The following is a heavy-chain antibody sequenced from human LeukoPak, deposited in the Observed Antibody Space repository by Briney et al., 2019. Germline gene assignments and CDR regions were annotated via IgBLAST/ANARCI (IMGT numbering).Heavy chain of an antibody. D-gene: IGHD1-1*01. CDR3: ARADWNDGEIDY. CDR1: GYTFTGYY. V-gene: IGHV1-2*02. Sequence: ASEKVSCKASGYTFTGYYMHWVRQAPGQGLEWMGWINPNSGGTNYAQKFQGRVTMTRDTSISTAYMELSRLRSDDTAVYYCARADWNDGEIDYWGQGTLVTVSS. CDR2: INPNSGGT. J-gene: IGHJ4*02.